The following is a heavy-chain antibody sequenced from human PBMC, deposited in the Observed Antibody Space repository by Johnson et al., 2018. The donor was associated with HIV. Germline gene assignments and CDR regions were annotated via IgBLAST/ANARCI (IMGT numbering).Heavy chain of an antibody. J-gene: IGHJ3*02. Sequence: VQLVESGGGLAKPAWSPRLSCAASQFTFSRDYMNCVRQAPGKGLEWVSLIYSGGSTYYSDAVKGRFTISRDNVKNSLYLQMNSLRVEDTAGYYCARGAAFDIWGKGTMVIVSS. CDR2: IYSGGST. CDR3: ARGAAFDI. CDR1: QFTFSRDY. V-gene: IGHV3-66*01.